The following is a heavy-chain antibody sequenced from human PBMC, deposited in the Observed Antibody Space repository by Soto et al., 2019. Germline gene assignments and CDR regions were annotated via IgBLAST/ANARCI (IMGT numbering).Heavy chain of an antibody. CDR1: GFTFSDYY. Sequence: GGSLRLSCAASGFTFSDYYMSWIRQAPGKGLEWVSYISSSGSTIYYADSVKGRFTISRDNAKNSLYLQMNSLRAEDTAVYYCARGPYDFVWGSDPPHFDYRGQGTLVTVSS. D-gene: IGHD3-16*02. V-gene: IGHV3-11*01. J-gene: IGHJ4*02. CDR3: ARGPYDFVWGSDPPHFDY. CDR2: ISSSGSTI.